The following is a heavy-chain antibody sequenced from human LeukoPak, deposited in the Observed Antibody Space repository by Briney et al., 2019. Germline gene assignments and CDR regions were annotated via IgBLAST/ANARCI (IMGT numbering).Heavy chain of an antibody. V-gene: IGHV4-61*02. D-gene: IGHD6-6*01. J-gene: IGHJ6*03. CDR3: ARGSYSSSYHYYYMDV. CDR1: GASISSGDYY. Sequence: SETLSLTCTVSGASISSGDYYWSWIRQPAGRGLEWIGRISSSGNTRFSPSLKSRVTISLDTSKNQFSLKLTSVTAADTAVYYCARGSYSSSYHYYYMDVWGKGTTVTVSS. CDR2: ISSSGNT.